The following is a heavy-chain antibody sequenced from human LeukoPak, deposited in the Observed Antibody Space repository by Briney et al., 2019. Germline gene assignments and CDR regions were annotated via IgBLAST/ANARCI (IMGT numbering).Heavy chain of an antibody. CDR2: ISAYNGNT. D-gene: IGHD3-10*01. V-gene: IGHV1-18*01. CDR3: ARRTRFGEWDFDY. CDR1: GGTFSSFA. Sequence: ASVKVSCKPSGGTFSSFAINWVRQAPGQGLEWMGWISAYNGNTNYAQKLQGRVTMTTDTSTSTAYMELRSLRSDDTAVYYCARRTRFGEWDFDYWGQGTLVTVSS. J-gene: IGHJ4*02.